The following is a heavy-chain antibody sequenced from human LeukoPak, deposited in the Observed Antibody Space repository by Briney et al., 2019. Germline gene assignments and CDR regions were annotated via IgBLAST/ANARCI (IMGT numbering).Heavy chain of an antibody. Sequence: ASVKVSCKASGYTFTGYYMHWVRQAPGQGLEWMGWINPNSGGTNYAQKFQGRVTMTRDTSISTAYMELSRLRSDDTAVYYCARVRKDIQSMVRGQNYYYYYMDVWGKGTTVTISS. CDR3: ARVRKDIQSMVRGQNYYYYYMDV. CDR2: INPNSGGT. CDR1: GYTFTGYY. D-gene: IGHD3-10*01. V-gene: IGHV1-2*02. J-gene: IGHJ6*03.